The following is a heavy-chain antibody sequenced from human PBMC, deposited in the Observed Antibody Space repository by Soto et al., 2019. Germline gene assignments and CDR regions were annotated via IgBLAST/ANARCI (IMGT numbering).Heavy chain of an antibody. Sequence: XSVKVACTASGYPLTGDYRDWVRQAPGQGLEWMGWINPNSGGTNYAQKFQGRVTMTRGTSISTAYMELSRLRPDDTAVYYCARMRYSSSWYNWFDPWGQRTLVTVSS. CDR1: GYPLTGDY. V-gene: IGHV1-2*02. J-gene: IGHJ5*02. CDR3: ARMRYSSSWYNWFDP. CDR2: INPNSGGT. D-gene: IGHD6-13*01.